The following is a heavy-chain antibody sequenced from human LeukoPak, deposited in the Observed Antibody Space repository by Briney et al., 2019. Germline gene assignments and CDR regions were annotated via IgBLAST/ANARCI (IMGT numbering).Heavy chain of an antibody. D-gene: IGHD3-3*01. J-gene: IGHJ6*02. CDR3: ARDRFLSREDYYYGMDV. CDR1: GGSISSYY. Sequence: SETLSLTCIVSGGSISSYYWSWIRQPPGKGLEWLGYIYYSGSTNYNPSLKSRVTISVDTSKNQFSLKLSSVTAADTAVYYCARDRFLSREDYYYGMDVWGQGTTVTVSS. CDR2: IYYSGST. V-gene: IGHV4-59*01.